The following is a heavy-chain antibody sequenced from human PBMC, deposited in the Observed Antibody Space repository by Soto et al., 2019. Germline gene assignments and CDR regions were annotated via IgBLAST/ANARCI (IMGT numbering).Heavy chain of an antibody. Sequence: QVQLVESGGGVVQPGRSLRLSCSASGFPFNNYGMHWVRQAPGKGLEWVALIWYDGSNKYYADSVKVRFTISRDNSKNTLYLQMNSLRAEDMAVYYCARGQFTESNMVTTWYFAYWGQGTLVIVSS. CDR1: GFPFNNYG. D-gene: IGHD4-17*01. CDR3: ARGQFTESNMVTTWYFAY. CDR2: IWYDGSNK. V-gene: IGHV3-33*01. J-gene: IGHJ4*02.